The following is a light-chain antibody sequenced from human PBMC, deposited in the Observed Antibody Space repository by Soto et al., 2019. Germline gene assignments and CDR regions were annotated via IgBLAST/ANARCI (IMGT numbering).Light chain of an antibody. J-gene: IGKJ4*01. Sequence: EIVLTQSPATLSLSPGEGATLSCRASQGVSSYLAWYQQKPGQAPRLLIYDASIRATGIPARFSGSGSGTDFTLTISSLEPEDFAVYYCQQRSNWLLTFGGGTKVEIK. CDR2: DAS. CDR1: QGVSSY. CDR3: QQRSNWLLT. V-gene: IGKV3-11*01.